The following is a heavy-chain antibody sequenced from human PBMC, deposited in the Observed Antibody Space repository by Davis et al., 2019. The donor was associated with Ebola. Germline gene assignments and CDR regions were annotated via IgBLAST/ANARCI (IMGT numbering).Heavy chain of an antibody. V-gene: IGHV3-23*01. J-gene: IGHJ4*02. CDR3: ANEIRPNDY. CDR2: ISASGADI. CDR1: GFTFSNYA. Sequence: PGGSLRLSCAASGFTFSNYAMSWVRQAPGGGLEWVSGISASGADIKYADSVRGRFSISRDNFMNTLYLQMNSLRAEDTAVYYCANEIRPNDYWGQGTLVTVSS.